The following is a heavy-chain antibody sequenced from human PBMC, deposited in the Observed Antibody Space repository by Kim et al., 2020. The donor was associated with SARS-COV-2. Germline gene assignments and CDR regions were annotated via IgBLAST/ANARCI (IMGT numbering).Heavy chain of an antibody. CDR3: ARRRGPDRRRELTIFGVVPLGGRDYYYYMDV. D-gene: IGHD3-3*01. J-gene: IGHJ6*03. Sequence: ASVKVSCKASGYTFTSYDINWVRQATGQGLEWMGWMNPNSGNTGYAQKFQGRVTMTRNTSISTAYMELSSLRSEDTAVYYCARRRGPDRRRELTIFGVVPLGGRDYYYYMDVWGKGTTVTVSS. V-gene: IGHV1-8*01. CDR2: MNPNSGNT. CDR1: GYTFTSYD.